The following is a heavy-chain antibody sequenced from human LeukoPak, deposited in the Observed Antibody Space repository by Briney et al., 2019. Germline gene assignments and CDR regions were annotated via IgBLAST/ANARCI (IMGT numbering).Heavy chain of an antibody. D-gene: IGHD2-2*01. CDR1: GGSFSGYC. J-gene: IGHJ1*01. Sequence: SETLSLTCAVYGGSFSGYCWSWIRQPPGKGLEWIGEINHSGSTNYNPSLKSRVTISVDTSKNQFSLKLSSVTAADTAVYYCARGPHCSSTSCYVRRAEYFQHWGQGTLVTVSS. CDR3: ARGPHCSSTSCYVRRAEYFQH. V-gene: IGHV4-34*01. CDR2: INHSGST.